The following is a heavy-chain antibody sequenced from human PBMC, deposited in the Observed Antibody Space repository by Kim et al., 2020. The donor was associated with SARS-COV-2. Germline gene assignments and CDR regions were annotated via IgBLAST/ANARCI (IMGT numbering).Heavy chain of an antibody. V-gene: IGHV3-48*02. CDR3: ARVRGGANDY. D-gene: IGHD3-16*01. CDR2: STI. Sequence: STIYYADSVKGRFTISRDNAKNALYLQMNSLRDEDTAVYYCARVRGGANDYWGQGTLVTVSS. J-gene: IGHJ4*02.